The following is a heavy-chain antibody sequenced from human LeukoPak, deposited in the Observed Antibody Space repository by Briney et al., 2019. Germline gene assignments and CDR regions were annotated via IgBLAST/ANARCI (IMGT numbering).Heavy chain of an antibody. CDR1: GFTFSNYA. V-gene: IGHV3-30-3*01. CDR2: TSYAGINK. D-gene: IGHD6-19*01. CDR3: ARSSNTALAGLFDY. Sequence: GRSLRLSCAASGFTFSNYAMHWVRQAPGKGLEWVAVTSYAGINKYYADAVKGRFTISRDNSKNTLSLQMNSLRADDTAVYYCARSSNTALAGLFDYWGQGTLVTVSS. J-gene: IGHJ4*02.